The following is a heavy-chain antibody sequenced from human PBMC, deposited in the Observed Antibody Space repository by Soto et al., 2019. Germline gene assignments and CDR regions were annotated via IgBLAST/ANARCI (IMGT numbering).Heavy chain of an antibody. CDR2: ISYDGSNK. Sequence: QVQLVESGGGVVQPGRSLRLSCAASGFTFSSYGMHWVRQAPGQGLEWVAVISYDGSNKYYADSVECRFTISRGNSKHTLYLQMNSLRAEDAAVYYCAKDFGIAVAGTGRGYFDYWGQGTLVTVSS. CDR1: GFTFSSYG. D-gene: IGHD6-19*01. J-gene: IGHJ4*02. CDR3: AKDFGIAVAGTGRGYFDY. V-gene: IGHV3-30*18.